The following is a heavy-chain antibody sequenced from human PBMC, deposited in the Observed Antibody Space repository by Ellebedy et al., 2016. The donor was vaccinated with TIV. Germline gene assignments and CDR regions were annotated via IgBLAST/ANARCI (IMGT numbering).Heavy chain of an antibody. J-gene: IGHJ4*02. CDR1: EFTVTNYC. Sequence: GESLKISCVASEFTVTNYCLSRVRQAPGKGLEWVANIKQDGNEKCCVAVKGRFTISRDNTKNSLCLQMNSLRAEDTAVYWCASWDFDYWGQGTLVTVSS. D-gene: IGHD7-27*01. CDR3: ASWDFDY. CDR2: IKQDGNEK. V-gene: IGHV3-7*01.